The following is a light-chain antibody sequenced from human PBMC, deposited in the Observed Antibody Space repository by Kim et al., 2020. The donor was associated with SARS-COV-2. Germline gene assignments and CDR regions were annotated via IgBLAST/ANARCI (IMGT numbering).Light chain of an antibody. CDR3: QVWDTNTDHHV. Sequence: SYELTQPPSVSVAPGETARITCGGTNIGSKSVHWYQQRPGRAPVFVIYYDRDRPSGIPERFSGYNSGNTATLTISGVEAGDEADYYCQVWDTNTDHHVFGSGTKVTVL. J-gene: IGLJ1*01. CDR2: YDR. V-gene: IGLV3-21*01. CDR1: NIGSKS.